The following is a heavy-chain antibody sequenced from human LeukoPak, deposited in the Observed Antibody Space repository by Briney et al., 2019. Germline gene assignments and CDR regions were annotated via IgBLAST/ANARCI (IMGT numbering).Heavy chain of an antibody. V-gene: IGHV1-18*01. D-gene: IGHD3-16*02. CDR1: GGTFSSYA. Sequence: GASVKVSCKASGGTFSSYAISWVRQAPRQGLEWMGWISAYNGNTNYAQKLQGRVTMTTDTSTSTAYMELRSLRSDDTAVYYCARDGSSPFDYWGQGTLVTVSS. J-gene: IGHJ4*02. CDR3: ARDGSSPFDY. CDR2: ISAYNGNT.